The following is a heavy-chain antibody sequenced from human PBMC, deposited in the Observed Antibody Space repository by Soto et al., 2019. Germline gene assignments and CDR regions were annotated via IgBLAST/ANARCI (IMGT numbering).Heavy chain of an antibody. Sequence: EVQLAESGGGLIQPGGSLRLSCATSGFTFSRYWIHWVRQAPGEGLVWVSRISGDGVHTDYAESVKGRFTVSRDIAKSTGYLQMNNLRAEDTAIYYCATWHEREHAYDVWGQGTTVTVSS. CDR1: GFTFSRYW. V-gene: IGHV3-74*01. J-gene: IGHJ3*01. CDR2: ISGDGVHT. CDR3: ATWHEREHAYDV. D-gene: IGHD1-1*01.